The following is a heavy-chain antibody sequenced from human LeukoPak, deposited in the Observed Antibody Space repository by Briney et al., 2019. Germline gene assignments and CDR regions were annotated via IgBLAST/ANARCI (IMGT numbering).Heavy chain of an antibody. CDR1: GGSISSYY. CDR2: IYYSGST. CDR3: ARDTDGDYDY. D-gene: IGHD4-17*01. V-gene: IGHV4-59*01. J-gene: IGHJ4*02. Sequence: SETLSLTCTVSGGSISSYYWSWIRQPPGKGLEWIGYIYYSGSTNYNPSLKSRVTISVDTSKNQFSLKLSSVTAADTAMYYCARDTDGDYDYWGQGTLVTVSS.